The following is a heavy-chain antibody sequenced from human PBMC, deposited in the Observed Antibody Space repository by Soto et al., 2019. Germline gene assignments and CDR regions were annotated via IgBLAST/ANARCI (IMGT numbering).Heavy chain of an antibody. D-gene: IGHD1-26*01. J-gene: IGHJ5*02. CDR1: TFSMYS. CDR3: ARDQGGSYDSWFDP. Sequence: EVQVVESGGGLVKPGGSLRLSCTFTFSMYSMNWVRQAPGKGLEWVASISSGSAYIKYAESVKGRFTISRDNAKNSLHLQMNSLRAEDTAIYHCARDQGGSYDSWFDPWGQGTLVTASS. V-gene: IGHV3-21*06. CDR2: ISSGSAYI.